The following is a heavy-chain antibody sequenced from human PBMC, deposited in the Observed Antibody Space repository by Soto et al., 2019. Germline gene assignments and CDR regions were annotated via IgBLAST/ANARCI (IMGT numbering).Heavy chain of an antibody. J-gene: IGHJ6*02. Sequence: PVASVKVSCKVSGYTLTELSMHWVRQAPGKGLEWMGGFDPEDGETIYAQKFQGRVTMTEDTSTDTAYMELSSLRSEDTVVYYCATLFLLRSGYCSGGSCRANYYGMDVWGQGTTVTVSS. V-gene: IGHV1-24*01. CDR3: ATLFLLRSGYCSGGSCRANYYGMDV. D-gene: IGHD2-15*01. CDR1: GYTLTELS. CDR2: FDPEDGET.